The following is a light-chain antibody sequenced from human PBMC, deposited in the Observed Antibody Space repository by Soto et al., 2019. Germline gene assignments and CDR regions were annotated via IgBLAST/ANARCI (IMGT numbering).Light chain of an antibody. V-gene: IGKV3-11*01. CDR3: QQRSNWIT. CDR2: GAS. J-gene: IGKJ5*01. Sequence: EVVLTQSPGTLSLSPGERATLSCRASQSVRSNLAWYQQKPGQAPRLLIYGASTRATGIPARFSGSGSGTEFSLTISGLDPEDFAVYYCQQRSNWITFGQGTRLEIK. CDR1: QSVRSN.